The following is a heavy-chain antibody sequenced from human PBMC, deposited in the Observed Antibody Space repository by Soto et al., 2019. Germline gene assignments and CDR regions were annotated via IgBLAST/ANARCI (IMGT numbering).Heavy chain of an antibody. J-gene: IGHJ6*02. Sequence: EVQLLESGGGLVQPGGSLRLSCAASGFTFSSYAMSWVHQAAGKGLEWVSAISGSGGSTYYADSVKGRFTISRDNSKNKVYLQMHRRRAEDTAVYYYAKGSEASPTYYDIWTGCYSPLYYYYGMDVWGHGTTVTVSS. CDR2: ISGSGGST. V-gene: IGHV3-23*01. CDR3: AKGSEASPTYYDIWTGCYSPLYYYYGMDV. CDR1: GFTFSSYA. D-gene: IGHD3-9*01.